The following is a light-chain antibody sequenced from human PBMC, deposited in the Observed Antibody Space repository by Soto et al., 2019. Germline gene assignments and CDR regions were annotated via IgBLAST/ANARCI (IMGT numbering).Light chain of an antibody. V-gene: IGKV3-20*01. J-gene: IGKJ2*01. CDR2: GAS. CDR3: QQYGSSQFT. CDR1: QSVSSTY. Sequence: EIVLTQSPGTLSLSPGDRATHSCRASQSVSSTYLTWYQQKPGQAPRLLLYGASSRATGIPDRFSGSGSGTDFTLTISRLEPEDFAVYYCQQYGSSQFTFGQGTKLEIK.